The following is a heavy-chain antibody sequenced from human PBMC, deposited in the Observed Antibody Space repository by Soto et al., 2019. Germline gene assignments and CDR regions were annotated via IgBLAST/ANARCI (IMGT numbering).Heavy chain of an antibody. V-gene: IGHV3-30-3*01. D-gene: IGHD1-26*01. CDR2: ISYDGSNK. J-gene: IGHJ6*02. Sequence: GGSLRLSCAASGFTFSSYAMHWVRQAPGKGLEWVAVISYDGSNKYYADSVKGRFTISRDNSKNTLYLQMNSLRAGDTAVYYCARRSSGSYFVSLGYGMDVWGQGTTVTVSS. CDR1: GFTFSSYA. CDR3: ARRSSGSYFVSLGYGMDV.